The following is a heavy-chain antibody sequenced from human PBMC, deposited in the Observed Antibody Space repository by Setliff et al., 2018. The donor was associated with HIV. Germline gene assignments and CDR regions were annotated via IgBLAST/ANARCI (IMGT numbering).Heavy chain of an antibody. V-gene: IGHV4-59*04. Sequence: SETLSLTCTVSGGSVSSYSWGWIRQSPGKGLEWIGNAYHSGRTYYNPSLKSRVAMSIDTSKNQFSLRLNSVTAADTAMYYCVHSLLGAPMVDYWGQGTLVTVSS. J-gene: IGHJ4*02. CDR3: VHSLLGAPMVDY. CDR1: GGSVSSYS. D-gene: IGHD3-16*01. CDR2: AYHSGRT.